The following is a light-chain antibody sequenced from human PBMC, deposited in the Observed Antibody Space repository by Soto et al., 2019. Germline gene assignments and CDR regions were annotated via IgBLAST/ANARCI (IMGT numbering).Light chain of an antibody. V-gene: IGKV3-11*01. CDR3: QKRANWPYMYT. J-gene: IGKJ2*01. CDR1: QSLGSH. Sequence: DNVLTQSPATLSLSPGETATISCRASQSLGSHLAWYQQKPGQAPRLLFYETSKRATGILARFSGGGSGTVFPLTIRILEPEDFVVYYCQKRANWPYMYTFGQGTKLDSK. CDR2: ETS.